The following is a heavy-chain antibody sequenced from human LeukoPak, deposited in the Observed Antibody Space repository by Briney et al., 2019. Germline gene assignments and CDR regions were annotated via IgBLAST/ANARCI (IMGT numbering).Heavy chain of an antibody. J-gene: IGHJ4*02. CDR1: RFTFSSYT. CDR2: ISSNGGST. Sequence: GGSRTLSCSAARFTFSSYTIHWVRQAPGKGLEYVSGISSNGGSTYYADSVEGRFNISRDNSKNTLYLQMSSLRPEDTSVYYCVRGGVIIIQHFDYWGQGTLVTVSS. D-gene: IGHD3-16*02. CDR3: VRGGVIIIQHFDY. V-gene: IGHV3-64D*09.